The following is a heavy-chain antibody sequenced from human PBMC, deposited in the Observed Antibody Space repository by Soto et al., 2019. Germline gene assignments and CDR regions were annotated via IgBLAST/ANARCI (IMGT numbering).Heavy chain of an antibody. CDR3: ARELDYSTSGYYYYYMGV. CDR2: INAGNGNT. CDR1: GYTFTSYA. J-gene: IGHJ6*03. D-gene: IGHD4-4*01. Sequence: GASVKVSCKASGYTFTSYAMHWVRQAPGQRLEWMGWINAGNGNTKYSQKFQGRVTITRDTSASTAYMELGSLRSEDTAVYYCARELDYSTSGYYYYYMGVWGKGTTVTVSS. V-gene: IGHV1-3*01.